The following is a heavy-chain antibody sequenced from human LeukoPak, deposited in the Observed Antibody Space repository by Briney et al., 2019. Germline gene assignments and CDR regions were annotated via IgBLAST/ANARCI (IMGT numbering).Heavy chain of an antibody. CDR3: SRGLDSRKLGY. V-gene: IGHV4-31*03. D-gene: IGHD3-22*01. CDR2: IHPSGTL. J-gene: IGHJ4*02. CDR1: GASFSSGDQY. Sequence: SETLSLTCTVSGASFSSGDQYWNWIRQSPGKCLEWIGSIHPSGTLYNNPSLESRVTMSMDTSKNQISLNLNSVTAADTAVYFCSRGLDSRKLGYWGQGTLVTVSS.